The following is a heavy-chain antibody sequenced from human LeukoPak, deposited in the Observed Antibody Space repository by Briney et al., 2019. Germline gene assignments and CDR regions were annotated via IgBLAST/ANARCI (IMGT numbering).Heavy chain of an antibody. V-gene: IGHV1-69*05. D-gene: IGHD2-2*01. CDR3: ARAGSGGWDGREWGRYCSSTSCRLDTALDV. CDR2: IIPIFGTA. CDR1: GGTFSSYA. J-gene: IGHJ6*04. Sequence: SVKVSCKASGGTFSSYAISWVRQAPGQGLEWMGGIIPIFGTANYAQKFQGRVTITTDESTSTAYMELSSLRSEDTAVYYCARAGSGGWDGREWGRYCSSTSCRLDTALDVWGKGTTVTVSS.